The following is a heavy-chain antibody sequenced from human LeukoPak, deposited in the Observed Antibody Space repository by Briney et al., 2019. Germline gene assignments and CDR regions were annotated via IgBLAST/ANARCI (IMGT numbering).Heavy chain of an antibody. CDR3: ARDDRGGLDY. J-gene: IGHJ4*02. D-gene: IGHD3-10*01. Sequence: SETLSLTCAVYGGSFSGYYWTWIRQPPGKGLEWIGEINHSGSTNYNPSLKSRVTISVDTSKNQFSLKLSSVTAADTAVYYCARDDRGGLDYWGQGTLVTVSS. CDR1: GGSFSGYY. V-gene: IGHV4-34*01. CDR2: INHSGST.